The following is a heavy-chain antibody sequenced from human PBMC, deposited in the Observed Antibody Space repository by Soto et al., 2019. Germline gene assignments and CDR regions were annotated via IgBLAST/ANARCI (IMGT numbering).Heavy chain of an antibody. CDR1: GFTFSRYW. D-gene: IGHD3-16*01. V-gene: IGHV3-74*01. CDR3: ARLGFVGEGDF. J-gene: IGHJ4*02. CDR2: ICGDGVHT. Sequence: EVQLAESGGGLIQPGGSLRLSCAPSGFTFSRYWIHWFPQAPGEWLVWVSRICGDGVHTDYAESVKGRFTVSRDIAKSTGYLQMNNLRAEDTAIYYCARLGFVGEGDFWGQGILVTVSS.